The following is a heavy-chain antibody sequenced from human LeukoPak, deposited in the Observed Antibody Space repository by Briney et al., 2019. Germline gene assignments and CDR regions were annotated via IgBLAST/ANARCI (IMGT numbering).Heavy chain of an antibody. D-gene: IGHD3-22*01. CDR2: ISSSGSTI. J-gene: IGHJ4*02. CDR1: GFTFSSYE. V-gene: IGHV3-48*03. CDR3: ARDTRGYYRLGD. Sequence: GGSLRLSCAASGFTFSSYEMNWVRQAPGKGLEWVSHISSSGSTIYYADSVKGRFTISRDNAKNPLYLQMNSLRAEDTAVYYCARDTRGYYRLGDWGQGTLVTVSS.